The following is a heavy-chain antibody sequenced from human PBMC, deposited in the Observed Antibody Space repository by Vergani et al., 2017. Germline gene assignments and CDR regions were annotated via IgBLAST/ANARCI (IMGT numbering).Heavy chain of an antibody. V-gene: IGHV3-30*03. CDR3: ARGNPTPYYDFWSGLHYYYYYGMDV. Sequence: VQLVESGGGLVQPGGSLRLSCAASGFTFSSYGMHWVRQAPGKGLEWVAVISYDGSNKYYADSVKGRFTISRDNSKNTLYLQMNSLRAEDTAVYYCARGNPTPYYDFWSGLHYYYYYGMDVWGQGTTVTVSS. CDR2: ISYDGSNK. D-gene: IGHD3-3*01. CDR1: GFTFSSYG. J-gene: IGHJ6*02.